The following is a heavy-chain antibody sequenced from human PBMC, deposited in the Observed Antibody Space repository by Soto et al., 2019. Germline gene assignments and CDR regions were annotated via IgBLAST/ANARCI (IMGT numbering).Heavy chain of an antibody. J-gene: IGHJ4*02. CDR3: ARAGGHWQWLVGY. V-gene: IGHV3-33*01. Sequence: QVQLVESGGGVVQPGRSLRLSCAASGFTFSSYGMHWVRQAPGKGLEWVAVIWYDGSNKYYADSVKGRFTISRDNSKNTLYLQMNSLRAEDTAVYHCARAGGHWQWLVGYWGQGTLVTVSS. D-gene: IGHD6-19*01. CDR1: GFTFSSYG. CDR2: IWYDGSNK.